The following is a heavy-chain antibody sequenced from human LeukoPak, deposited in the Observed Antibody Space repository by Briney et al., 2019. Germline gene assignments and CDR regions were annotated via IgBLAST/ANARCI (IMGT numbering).Heavy chain of an antibody. CDR1: GESVGAYA. J-gene: IGHJ4*02. V-gene: IGHV3-7*01. CDR3: ARDTVGSLDY. Sequence: GGSLRLSCSASGESVGAYAWNWVRQAPGKGLEWVANIKQDGGTRHYADSLRGRFTISRDNPKNSLYLQMNSLRADDTAVYYCARDTVGSLDYWGQGILVTVAS. D-gene: IGHD1-26*01. CDR2: IKQDGGTR.